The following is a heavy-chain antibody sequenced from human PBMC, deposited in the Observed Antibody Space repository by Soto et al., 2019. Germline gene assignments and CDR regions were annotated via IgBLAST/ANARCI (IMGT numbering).Heavy chain of an antibody. CDR1: GGTFSSYT. CDR3: ARAYPRAYSSSSGMEY. J-gene: IGHJ4*02. Sequence: ASVKVSCKASGGTFSSYTISWVRQAPGQGLEWMGRIIPILGIANYAQKFQGRVTITADKSTSTAYMELSSLRSEDTAVYYCARAYPRAYSSSSGMEYWGQGTLVTVSS. CDR2: IIPILGIA. D-gene: IGHD6-6*01. V-gene: IGHV1-69*02.